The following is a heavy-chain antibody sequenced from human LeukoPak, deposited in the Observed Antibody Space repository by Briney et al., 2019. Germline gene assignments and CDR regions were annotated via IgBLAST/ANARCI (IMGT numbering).Heavy chain of an antibody. Sequence: SETLSLTCTVSGGSISSYYWSWIRQPAGNGLEWIGRIYTSGSTNYNPSLKSRVTMSVDTSKNQFSLKLSSVTAADTAVYYCARDNGGIAASYYFDYWGQGTLVTVSS. V-gene: IGHV4-4*07. J-gene: IGHJ4*02. CDR2: IYTSGST. CDR3: ARDNGGIAASYYFDY. D-gene: IGHD6-13*01. CDR1: GGSISSYY.